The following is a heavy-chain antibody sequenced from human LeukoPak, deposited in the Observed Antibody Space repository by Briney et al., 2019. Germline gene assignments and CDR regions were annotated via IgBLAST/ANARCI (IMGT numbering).Heavy chain of an antibody. CDR1: GYSISSGYF. Sequence: SETLSLTCTVSGYSISSGYFWGWIRQSPGKGLEWIGSIDHSGTTYYNPSLKSRGSISVDTSKNKFSLKLSSVTAADTAVYYCARMPPFGYGDYGWFDPWGQGTLVTVSS. J-gene: IGHJ5*02. V-gene: IGHV4-38-2*02. D-gene: IGHD4-17*01. CDR3: ARMPPFGYGDYGWFDP. CDR2: IDHSGTT.